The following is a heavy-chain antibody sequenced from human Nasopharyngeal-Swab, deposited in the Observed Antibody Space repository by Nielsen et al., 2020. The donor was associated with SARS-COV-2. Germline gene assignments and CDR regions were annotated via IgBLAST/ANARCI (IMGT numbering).Heavy chain of an antibody. Sequence: GESLKISCAASGFTFSGSAMHWVRQASGKGLEWVGRIRSKANSYATAYAASVKGRFTISRDDSKNPAYLQMNSLKTEDTAVYYCTRPIYCSSTSCSDVWGKGTTVTVSS. CDR3: TRPIYCSSTSCSDV. D-gene: IGHD2-2*01. CDR1: GFTFSGSA. J-gene: IGHJ6*04. CDR2: IRSKANSYAT. V-gene: IGHV3-73*01.